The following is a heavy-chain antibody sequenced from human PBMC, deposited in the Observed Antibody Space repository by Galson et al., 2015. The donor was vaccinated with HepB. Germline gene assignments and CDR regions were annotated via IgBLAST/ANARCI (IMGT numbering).Heavy chain of an antibody. CDR3: ARDLTPSYAFDI. V-gene: IGHV1-3*01. D-gene: IGHD4-23*01. J-gene: IGHJ3*02. CDR2: INAGNGNT. CDR1: GYTFTTYA. Sequence: SVKASCKASGYTFTTYAMHWVRQAPGQRLEWMGWINAGNGNTKYSQKFQGRVTITRDTSATTAYMELSRLSSEDTAVYYCARDLTPSYAFDIWGQGTMVTVSS.